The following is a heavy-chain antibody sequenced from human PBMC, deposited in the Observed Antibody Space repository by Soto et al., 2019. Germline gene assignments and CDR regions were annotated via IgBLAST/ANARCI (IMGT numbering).Heavy chain of an antibody. Sequence: EVQLVESGGGLVQPGGSLRLSCAASGFTFSSYAMNWVRQAPGKGLEWVSYIHGSSGTTYYADSVKGRFTISRDNAMNSLYLQMNSLRDEDTAVYYCAREYGMDVWGQGTTVTVSS. CDR1: GFTFSSYA. V-gene: IGHV3-48*02. J-gene: IGHJ6*02. CDR3: AREYGMDV. CDR2: IHGSSGTT.